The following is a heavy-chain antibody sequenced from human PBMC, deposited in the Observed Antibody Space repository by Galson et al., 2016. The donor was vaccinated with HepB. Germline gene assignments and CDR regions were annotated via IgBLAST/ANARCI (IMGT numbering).Heavy chain of an antibody. Sequence: SLRLSCAASGFTFSSYWMSWVRQAPGKGLEWVANIRQDGSEKYYVDSVKGRFTLSRDNAKNSLFLQMNRLRDKDTAVYYCASAVQGFDIWGQGTMVTVSS. J-gene: IGHJ3*02. CDR3: ASAVQGFDI. D-gene: IGHD6-19*01. V-gene: IGHV3-7*01. CDR1: GFTFSSYW. CDR2: IRQDGSEK.